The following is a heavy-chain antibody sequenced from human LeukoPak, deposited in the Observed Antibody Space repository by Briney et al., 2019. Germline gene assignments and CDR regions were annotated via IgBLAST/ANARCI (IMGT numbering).Heavy chain of an antibody. Sequence: GSLRLSCTVSGFTFSSFTMNWVRQGPGKGLEWVASISNSGDYISYADSLKGRFTISRDNAKNSLFLQMSSLRAEGTAVYYCAREMYAGWYFAFDIWGQGTMVTVSS. V-gene: IGHV3-21*01. D-gene: IGHD6-19*01. CDR2: ISNSGDYI. CDR1: GFTFSSFT. J-gene: IGHJ3*02. CDR3: AREMYAGWYFAFDI.